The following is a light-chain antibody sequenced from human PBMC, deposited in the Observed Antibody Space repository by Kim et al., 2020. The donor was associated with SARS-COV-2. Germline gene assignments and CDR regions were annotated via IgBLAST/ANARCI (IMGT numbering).Light chain of an antibody. J-gene: IGLJ3*02. CDR3: YSAADNNRV. CDR2: KDS. Sequence: VSPGQTARITCSGDVLAKKYARWFQQKPGLAPVVLIYKDSERPSGIPERFSGSRSGTTVILTISGAQVEDEADYYCYSAADNNRVFGGGTQLTVL. V-gene: IGLV3-27*01. CDR1: VLAKKY.